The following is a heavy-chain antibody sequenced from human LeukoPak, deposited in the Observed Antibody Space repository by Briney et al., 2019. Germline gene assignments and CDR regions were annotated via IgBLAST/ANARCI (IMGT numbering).Heavy chain of an antibody. V-gene: IGHV3-23*01. CDR2: SGTDGDT. Sequence: EPLSLTCTVSGGSISSYYWSWIRQPPGKGLEWVSASGTDGDTYYADSVKGRFTISRDNSKNTLYLQMTSLRAEDTAVYYCAKKTPGNYPYDYWGQGTLVTVSP. J-gene: IGHJ4*02. D-gene: IGHD3-22*01. CDR1: GGSISSYY. CDR3: AKKTPGNYPYDY.